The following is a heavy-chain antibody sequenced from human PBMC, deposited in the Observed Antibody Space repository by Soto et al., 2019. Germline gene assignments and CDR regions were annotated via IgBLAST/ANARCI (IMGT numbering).Heavy chain of an antibody. Sequence: QVQLVQSGAEVKKPGSSVKVSCKASGGTFSSYAISWGRQAPGQGLEWMGGIIPIFGTANYAQKFQGRVTITGDETTSTAYMELSSLRSEDTAVYYCARDARLGYYDSSGYPDWGQGNLVTVSS. CDR3: ARDARLGYYDSSGYPD. CDR2: IIPIFGTA. CDR1: GGTFSSYA. D-gene: IGHD3-22*01. V-gene: IGHV1-69*12. J-gene: IGHJ4*02.